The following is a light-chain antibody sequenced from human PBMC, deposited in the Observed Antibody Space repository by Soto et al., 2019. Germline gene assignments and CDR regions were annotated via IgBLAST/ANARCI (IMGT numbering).Light chain of an antibody. CDR2: GNT. V-gene: IGLV1-40*01. CDR3: QSYDSSLSGDV. CDR1: RSNIGAGFD. Sequence: QLVLTQPPSVSGAPGQRVTISCTGSRSNIGAGFDVHWYQQVPGTAPKLLIYGNTNRPSGVPDRFSGSNSGTSASLAITGLQADDEADYYCQSYDSSLSGDVFGSGTKVTVL. J-gene: IGLJ1*01.